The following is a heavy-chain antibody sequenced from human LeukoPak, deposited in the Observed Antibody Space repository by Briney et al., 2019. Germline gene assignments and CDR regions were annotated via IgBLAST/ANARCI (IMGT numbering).Heavy chain of an antibody. D-gene: IGHD3-3*01. J-gene: IGHJ3*02. CDR2: ISAYIGNT. Sequence: GASVKVSCKASGYTFTSYGISWVRQAPGQGLEWMGWISAYIGNTNYAQKFQGRVTMTTDTSTSTAYMELSSLRSDDTAVYYCARGGSNYYDFWSDIPLDAFDIWGQGTRTTVSA. V-gene: IGHV1-18*01. CDR1: GYTFTSYG. CDR3: ARGGSNYYDFWSDIPLDAFDI.